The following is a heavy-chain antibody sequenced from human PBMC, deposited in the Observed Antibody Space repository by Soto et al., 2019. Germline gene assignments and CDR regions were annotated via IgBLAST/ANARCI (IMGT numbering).Heavy chain of an antibody. Sequence: VQLIQSGGGVVQPGRSLRLSCAASGFTFSDYSLHWVRQAPGKGLQWVALISYDGNKKDYADSVNGRFSVSRDNSRNTLYLQMNSLRVDDTALYYCARLLYDSGDYVGYWGQGTLVTVSA. J-gene: IGHJ4*02. D-gene: IGHD4-17*01. CDR3: ARLLYDSGDYVGY. CDR2: ISYDGNKK. V-gene: IGHV3-30-3*01. CDR1: GFTFSDYS.